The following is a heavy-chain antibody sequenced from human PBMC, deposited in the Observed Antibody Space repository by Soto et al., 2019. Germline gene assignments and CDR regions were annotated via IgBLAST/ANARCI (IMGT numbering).Heavy chain of an antibody. J-gene: IGHJ3*01. V-gene: IGHV3-21*01. CDR2: ISSSGTYI. CDR3: ARDRARNTNAFDF. D-gene: IGHD1-1*01. CDR1: GFIFRTYS. Sequence: EEQLVESGGGLVKPGGSLRLSCAASGFIFRTYSMSWVRQAPGKGLEWVSSISSSGTYIFYTDSVKGRFTISRDNAKTSLYLQMNSLRAEDTAVYYCARDRARNTNAFDFWGQGTLVTVSS.